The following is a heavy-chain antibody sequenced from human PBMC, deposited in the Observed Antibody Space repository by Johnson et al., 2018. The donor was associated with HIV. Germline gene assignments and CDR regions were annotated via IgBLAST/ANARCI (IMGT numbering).Heavy chain of an antibody. CDR1: GFTFSGYA. CDR3: ARGDYEAFDI. V-gene: IGHV3-30*19. CDR2: IPYDGSNK. D-gene: IGHD3-16*01. Sequence: QEQLVESGGGVVQPGRSLRLSCAASGFTFSGYAMHWVRQAPGKGLEWVAVIPYDGSNKYYADSVKGRFTISRDNSKNTLYLQMHSLRAEDTAVYYCARGDYEAFDIWGQWTMVTVSS. J-gene: IGHJ3*02.